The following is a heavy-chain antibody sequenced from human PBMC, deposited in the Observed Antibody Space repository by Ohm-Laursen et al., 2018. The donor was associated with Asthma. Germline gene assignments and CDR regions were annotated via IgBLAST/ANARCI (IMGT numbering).Heavy chain of an antibody. CDR3: ARAAYCGGDCYQLYYYYYYGMDV. CDR1: GFTFSSYG. D-gene: IGHD2-21*02. V-gene: IGHV3-30*03. CDR2: ISYDGSNK. J-gene: IGHJ6*02. Sequence: SLRLSCAAPGFTFSSYGMHWVRQAPGKGLEWVAVISYDGSNKYYADSVKGRFTISRDNSKNTLYLQMNSLRAEDTAVYYCARAAYCGGDCYQLYYYYYYGMDVWGQGTTVTVSS.